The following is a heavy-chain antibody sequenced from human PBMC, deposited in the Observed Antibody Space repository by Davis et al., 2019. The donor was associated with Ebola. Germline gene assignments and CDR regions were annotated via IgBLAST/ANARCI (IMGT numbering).Heavy chain of an antibody. V-gene: IGHV4-34*01. Sequence: SETLSLTCAVYGASFSGYYWSWIRQPPGKGLEWIGEINHSGSTNYNPSLESRVTISVDTSKRQFSLTVSSVTAADTAVYYCASPGDYVRYFQHWGQGTLVTVSS. D-gene: IGHD4-17*01. J-gene: IGHJ1*01. CDR2: INHSGST. CDR3: ASPGDYVRYFQH. CDR1: GASFSGYY.